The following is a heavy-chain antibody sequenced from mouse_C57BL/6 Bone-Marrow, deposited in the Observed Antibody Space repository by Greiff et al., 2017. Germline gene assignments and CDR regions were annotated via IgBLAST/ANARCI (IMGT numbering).Heavy chain of an antibody. CDR3: AGLDY. V-gene: IGHV1-82*01. J-gene: IGHJ3*01. CDR2: IYPGDGAT. Sequence: VQLQQSGPELVKPGASVKISCKASGYAFSSSWMNWVKQRPGQGLEWIGRIYPGDGATNYNGKFKGKATLTADKSSRTAYMQLSILTSEDSSVYFCAGLDYWGKGTLVTVSA. CDR1: GYAFSSSW. D-gene: IGHD3-1*01.